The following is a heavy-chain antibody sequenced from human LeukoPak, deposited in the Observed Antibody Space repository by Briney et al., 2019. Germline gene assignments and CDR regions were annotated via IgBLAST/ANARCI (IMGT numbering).Heavy chain of an antibody. CDR2: INHSGST. Sequence: PSETLSLTCAVYGGSFSGYYWSWIRQPPGKGLEWIGEINHSGSTNYSPSLKSRVTISVDTSKNQFSLKLSSVTAADTAVYYCARGLSDTAMVTLPYYYGMDVWGQGTTVIVSS. J-gene: IGHJ6*02. CDR3: ARGLSDTAMVTLPYYYGMDV. V-gene: IGHV4-34*01. CDR1: GGSFSGYY. D-gene: IGHD5-18*01.